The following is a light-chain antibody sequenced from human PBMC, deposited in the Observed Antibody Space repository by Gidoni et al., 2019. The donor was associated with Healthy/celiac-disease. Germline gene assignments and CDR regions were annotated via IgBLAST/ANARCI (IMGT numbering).Light chain of an antibody. V-gene: IGLV1-47*01. CDR1: SSNIGSNY. J-gene: IGLJ3*02. CDR2: RNN. CDR3: AAWDDSLSGWV. Sequence: QSVLTQPPSASGTPGQRVTIPCSGSSSNIGSNYVYWYQPLPGTAPKLLTYRNNQRPSGVPDRFSGSKSGTSASLAISGLRSEDEADYYCAAWDDSLSGWVFGGGTKLTVL.